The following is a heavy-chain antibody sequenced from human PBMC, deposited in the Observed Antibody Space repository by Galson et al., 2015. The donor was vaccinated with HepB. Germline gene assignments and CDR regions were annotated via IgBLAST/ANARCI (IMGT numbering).Heavy chain of an antibody. V-gene: IGHV3-30*18. CDR3: AKDRAVARPYYYYGMDV. J-gene: IGHJ6*02. D-gene: IGHD6-19*01. CDR1: GFTFSSYG. CDR2: ISYDGSNK. Sequence: LRLSCAASGFTFSSYGMHWVRQAPGKGLEWVAVISYDGSNKYYADSVKGRFTISRDNSKNTLYLQMNSLRAEDTAVYYCAKDRAVARPYYYYGMDVWGQGTTVTVSS.